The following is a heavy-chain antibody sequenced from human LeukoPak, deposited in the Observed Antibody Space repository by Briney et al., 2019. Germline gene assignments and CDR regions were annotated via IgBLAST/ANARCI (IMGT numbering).Heavy chain of an antibody. CDR2: INSEGSST. CDR1: GFTFSSYW. CDR3: ARVSFYDAFDI. V-gene: IGHV3-74*01. D-gene: IGHD3-10*01. Sequence: PGGSLRLSCAASGFTFSSYWMHWVRQAPGKGLVWVSRINSEGSSTSYADSVKGRFTISRDNAKNTLYLQMNSLRAEDTAVYYCARVSFYDAFDIWGQGTMVTVSS. J-gene: IGHJ3*02.